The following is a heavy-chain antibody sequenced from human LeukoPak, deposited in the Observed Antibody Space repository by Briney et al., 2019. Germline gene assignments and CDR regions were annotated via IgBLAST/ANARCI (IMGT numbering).Heavy chain of an antibody. V-gene: IGHV4-38-2*02. CDR2: IYHSGST. D-gene: IGHD3-10*01. CDR1: GYSISSGYY. Sequence: PSETLSLTCTVSGYSISSGYYWGWIRQPPGKGLEWIGSIYHSGSTNYNPSLKSRVTISVDTSKNQFSLKLSSVTAADTAVYYCARGKVVRGVIIKNWFDPWGQGTLVTVSS. J-gene: IGHJ5*02. CDR3: ARGKVVRGVIIKNWFDP.